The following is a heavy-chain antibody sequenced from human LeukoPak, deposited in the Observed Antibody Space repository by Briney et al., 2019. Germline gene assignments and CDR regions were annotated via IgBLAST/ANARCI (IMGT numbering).Heavy chain of an antibody. Sequence: PGGSLRLSCAASGFTFSSYWMSWVRQAPGKGLEWVANIKQDGSEKYYVDSVKGRFTISRDNAKNSLYLQMNSLRAEDTAVYYCARDPRRACTSCYKDYWGQGTLVTVSS. CDR2: IKQDGSEK. CDR1: GFTFSSYW. D-gene: IGHD2-2*02. J-gene: IGHJ4*02. CDR3: ARDPRRACTSCYKDY. V-gene: IGHV3-7*01.